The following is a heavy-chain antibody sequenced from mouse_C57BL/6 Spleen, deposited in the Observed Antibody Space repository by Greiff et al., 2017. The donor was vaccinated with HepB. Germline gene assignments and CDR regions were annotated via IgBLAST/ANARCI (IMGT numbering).Heavy chain of an antibody. CDR1: GYAFSSSW. CDR2: IYPGDGDT. D-gene: IGHD3-2*02. Sequence: QVQLQQPGAELVMPGASVKLSKASGYAFSSSWMNWVKQRPGKGLEWIGRIYPGDGDTNYNGKFKGKATLTADKSSSTAYMQLSSLTSEDSAVYFCARQLRLYYFDYWGQGTTLTVSS. J-gene: IGHJ2*01. V-gene: IGHV1-82*01. CDR3: ARQLRLYYFDY.